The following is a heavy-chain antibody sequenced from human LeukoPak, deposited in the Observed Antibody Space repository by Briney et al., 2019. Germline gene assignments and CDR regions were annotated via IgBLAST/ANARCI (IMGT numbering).Heavy chain of an antibody. D-gene: IGHD6-19*01. CDR3: ARVRAVAGIRYWYFDL. J-gene: IGHJ2*01. CDR1: GFTFSSYA. CDR2: IYSGGST. Sequence: PGGSLRLSCAASGFTFSSYAMSWVRQAPGKGLEWVSVIYSGGSTYYADSVKGRFTISRDDSKNTLYLQMNSLRAEDTAVYYCARVRAVAGIRYWYFDLWGRGTLVTVSS. V-gene: IGHV3-53*01.